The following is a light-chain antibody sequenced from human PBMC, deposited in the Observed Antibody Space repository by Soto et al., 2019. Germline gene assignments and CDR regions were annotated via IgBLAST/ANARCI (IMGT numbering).Light chain of an antibody. J-gene: IGLJ2*01. CDR3: AAWDDSLNGVV. CDR1: SSNIGSNT. Sequence: HSVLTQPPSASGTPGQRVTISCSGSSSNIGSNTVNWYQQLPGTAPKVLIYSNNQRPSGVPDRFSGSKSGTSASLAISGLQSEDEADYYCAAWDDSLNGVVFGGGTKVTVL. V-gene: IGLV1-44*01. CDR2: SNN.